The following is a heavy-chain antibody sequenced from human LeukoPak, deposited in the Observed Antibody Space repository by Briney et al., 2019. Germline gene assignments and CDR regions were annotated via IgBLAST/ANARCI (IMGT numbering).Heavy chain of an antibody. CDR2: ISGSGGST. Sequence: GGSLRLSCAASGFTFTSYAMSWVRQAPGKGLEWGSAISGSGGSTYYADSVKGRFTIPRDNSKNTLYLQMNSLRAEDTAVYYCAKDSSPNTYYDYGMDVWGQGTTVTVSS. V-gene: IGHV3-23*01. CDR3: AKDSSPNTYYDYGMDV. J-gene: IGHJ6*02. D-gene: IGHD2-2*01. CDR1: GFTFTSYA.